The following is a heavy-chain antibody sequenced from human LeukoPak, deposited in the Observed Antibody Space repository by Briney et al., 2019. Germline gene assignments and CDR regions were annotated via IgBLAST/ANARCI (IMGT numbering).Heavy chain of an antibody. D-gene: IGHD6-13*01. CDR3: ARVPQLVRTFYYYYMDV. V-gene: IGHV3-33*01. CDR1: GFTFSSYG. J-gene: IGHJ6*03. CDR2: IWYDGSNK. Sequence: GGSLRLSCAASGFTFSSYGMHWVRQAPGKGLEWVAVIWYDGSNKYYADSVKGRFTISRDNSKNTLYLQMNSLRAEATAVYYCARVPQLVRTFYYYYMDVWGKGTTVTVSS.